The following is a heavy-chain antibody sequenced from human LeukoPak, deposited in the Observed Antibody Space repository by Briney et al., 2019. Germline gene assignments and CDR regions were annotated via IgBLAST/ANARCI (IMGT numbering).Heavy chain of an antibody. CDR2: INHSGST. D-gene: IGHD2-2*01. Sequence: PSETLSLTCAVYGGSFSGYYWSWIRQPPGKGLEWIGEINHSGSTNYNPSLTSRVTISVDTSKNQFSMKLSSVTAADTAVYYCARGYCSSTGCYDFDYWGQGTLVTVSS. J-gene: IGHJ4*02. CDR3: ARGYCSSTGCYDFDY. V-gene: IGHV4-34*01. CDR1: GGSFSGYY.